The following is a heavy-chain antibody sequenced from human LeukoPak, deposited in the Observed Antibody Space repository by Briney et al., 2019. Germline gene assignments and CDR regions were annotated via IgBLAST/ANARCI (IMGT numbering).Heavy chain of an antibody. J-gene: IGHJ4*02. CDR2: MNPNSGNT. CDR3: ARGRIVATSTSLAIY. D-gene: IGHD5-12*01. CDR1: GYTFTSYD. Sequence: GASVKVSCKASGYTFTSYDINWVRQATGQGLEWMGWMNPNSGNTGYAQKFQGRVTMTRNTSISTAYMELSCLRSEDTAVYYCARGRIVATSTSLAIYWGQGTLVTVSS. V-gene: IGHV1-8*01.